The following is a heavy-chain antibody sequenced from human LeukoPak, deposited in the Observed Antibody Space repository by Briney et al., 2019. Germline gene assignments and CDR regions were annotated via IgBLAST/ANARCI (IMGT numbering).Heavy chain of an antibody. CDR1: GFTSSSYS. CDR3: ARDFFPIVDSSWYEIGY. CDR2: ISSSSTI. D-gene: IGHD6-13*01. Sequence: PGGSLRLSCAASGFTSSSYSMNWVRQAPGKGLEWVSYISSSSTIYYADSVRGRFTISRDNSKNTLYLQMDSLRSEDTAVYYCARDFFPIVDSSWYEIGYWGQGTLVTVSS. J-gene: IGHJ4*02. V-gene: IGHV3-48*01.